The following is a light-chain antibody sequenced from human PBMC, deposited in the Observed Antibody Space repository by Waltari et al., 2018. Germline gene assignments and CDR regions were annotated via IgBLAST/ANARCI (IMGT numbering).Light chain of an antibody. J-gene: IGKJ1*01. CDR3: QHFNGFPWT. CDR2: KAS. V-gene: IGKV1-5*03. Sequence: DIQMTQSPSTLSAYVGDRVTITCRASQSIGPWLAWYQQKPGKAPKLRIYKASLQSGVPSRFSGSGSGAEFTLTISSLQPDDIAMYYCQHFNGFPWTFGQGTKVEVK. CDR1: QSIGPW.